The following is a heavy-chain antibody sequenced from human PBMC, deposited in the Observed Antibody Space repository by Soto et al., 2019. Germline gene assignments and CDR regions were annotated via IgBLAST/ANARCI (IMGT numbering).Heavy chain of an antibody. CDR3: ARVAGAARGIDY. Sequence: PGGSLRLSCVASGFTFSSSWMHWVRQAPRKGLVWLSRVIGDGSGTNYADSVKGRFTISRDNAKNTVYLQMDSLGADDTAVYYCARVAGAARGIDYWGQGTLVTVS. CDR2: VIGDGSGT. V-gene: IGHV3-74*01. CDR1: GFTFSSSW. J-gene: IGHJ4*02.